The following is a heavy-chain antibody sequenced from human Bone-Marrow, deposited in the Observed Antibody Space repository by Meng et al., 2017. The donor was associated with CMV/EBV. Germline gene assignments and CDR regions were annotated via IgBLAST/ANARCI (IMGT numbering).Heavy chain of an antibody. CDR1: GFTFSSYW. CDR2: INSDGSST. Sequence: GESLKISCAASGFTFSSYWMHWVRQALGKGLVWVSRINSDGSSTSYADSVKGRFTISRDNAKNTLYLQMNSLRAEDTAVYYCARESTRMTTRGFYYYYGMDVWGQGTTVTVSS. CDR3: ARESTRMTTRGFYYYYGMDV. V-gene: IGHV3-74*01. J-gene: IGHJ6*02. D-gene: IGHD4-11*01.